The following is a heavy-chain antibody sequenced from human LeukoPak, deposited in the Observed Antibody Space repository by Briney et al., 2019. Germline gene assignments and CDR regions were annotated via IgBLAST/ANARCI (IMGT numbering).Heavy chain of an antibody. Sequence: SETLSLTCAVYGGSFSGYYWSWIRQPPGKGLEWIGEINDSGSTNYNPFLKNRLTMSVDTSKNQFSLNLNSVTAADTAVYFCARGSRFWLGNFFRQPLFFDYWGQGILATVSS. CDR1: GGSFSGYY. CDR2: INDSGST. J-gene: IGHJ4*02. V-gene: IGHV4-34*01. D-gene: IGHD6-19*01. CDR3: ARGSRFWLGNFFRQPLFFDY.